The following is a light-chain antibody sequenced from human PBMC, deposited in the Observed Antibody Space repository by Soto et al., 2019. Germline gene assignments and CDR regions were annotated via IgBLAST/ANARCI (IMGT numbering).Light chain of an antibody. J-gene: IGLJ2*01. CDR2: EVS. V-gene: IGLV2-14*01. Sequence: QSALTQPASVSGSPGQSITISCTGTSSDVGGYNYVSWYQQHPGKAPKLMIYEVSNRPSGVSNRFSGSKSGNTASLTISGLQAEDEADYYCCSYAGFSTSALFGGGTKLTVL. CDR3: CSYAGFSTSAL. CDR1: SSDVGGYNY.